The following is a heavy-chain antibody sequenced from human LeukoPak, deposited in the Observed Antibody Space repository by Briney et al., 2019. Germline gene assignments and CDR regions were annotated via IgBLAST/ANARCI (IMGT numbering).Heavy chain of an antibody. CDR2: IKEDGSET. CDR1: GFIFSDYW. Sequence: GGSLRLSCAASGFIFSDYWMHWVRQTPGKGLQWVANIKEDGSETYYIDSVRGRFTISRDNAKNSLYLQMNGLRAEDTAVYYCARLNFGVVIYYAFDIWGQGTMVTVSS. D-gene: IGHD3-3*01. J-gene: IGHJ3*02. V-gene: IGHV3-7*03. CDR3: ARLNFGVVIYYAFDI.